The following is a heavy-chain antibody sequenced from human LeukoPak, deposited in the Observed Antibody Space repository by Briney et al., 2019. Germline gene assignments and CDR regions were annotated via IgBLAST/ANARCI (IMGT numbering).Heavy chain of an antibody. D-gene: IGHD2-21*01. CDR1: GYSISRGYY. Sequence: SETLSLTCTVSGYSISRGYYWGWVRPPPGKGLEWIANLYHSGSTYYNPSLKSRVTISVDTSKNQFSLKLSSVTAADTAVYYCARVTYSIFDYWGQGTLVTVSS. CDR3: ARVTYSIFDY. V-gene: IGHV4-38-2*02. J-gene: IGHJ4*02. CDR2: LYHSGST.